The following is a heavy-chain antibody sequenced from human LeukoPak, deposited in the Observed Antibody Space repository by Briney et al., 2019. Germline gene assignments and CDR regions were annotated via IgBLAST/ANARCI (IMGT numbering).Heavy chain of an antibody. D-gene: IGHD3-9*01. Sequence: ASVKVSCKVSGYTLTELSVHWVRQTPGKGLEWMGGFNPEDGRTIYAQNFQGRVTMTEDTSTDTVYMELSSLRSEDTAVYYCATVPVRYFDWPSGYWGQGTLVTVSS. J-gene: IGHJ4*02. CDR1: GYTLTELS. CDR3: ATVPVRYFDWPSGY. CDR2: FNPEDGRT. V-gene: IGHV1-24*01.